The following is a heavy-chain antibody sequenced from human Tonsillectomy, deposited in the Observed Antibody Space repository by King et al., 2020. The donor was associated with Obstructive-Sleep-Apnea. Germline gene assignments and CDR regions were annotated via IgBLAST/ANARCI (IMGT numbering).Heavy chain of an antibody. D-gene: IGHD2-15*01. V-gene: IGHV4-34*01. CDR1: GGSFSGYY. J-gene: IGHJ5*02. Sequence: VQLQQWGAGLLKPSETLSLTCAVYGGSFSGYYWSWIRQPPGKGLEWIGEINHSGSTNYNPSLKSRVTISVDTSKNQFSLKLRSCTAADTAVYYCARGRGFVRNNWFDPWGQGTLVTVSS. CDR2: INHSGST. CDR3: ARGRGFVRNNWFDP.